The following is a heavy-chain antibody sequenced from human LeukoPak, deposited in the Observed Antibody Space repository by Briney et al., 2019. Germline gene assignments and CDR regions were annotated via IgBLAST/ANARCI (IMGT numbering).Heavy chain of an antibody. V-gene: IGHV3-74*01. Sequence: GGSLRLPCAASGFTFSSYWMHWVRQAPGKGLVWVSRINSDGSSTSYADSVKGRFAISGDNAKNTLYLQMDSLRAEDTAVYYCARVGPKTTPDYWGQGTLVTVSS. CDR2: INSDGSST. CDR3: ARVGPKTTPDY. D-gene: IGHD1-1*01. CDR1: GFTFSSYW. J-gene: IGHJ4*02.